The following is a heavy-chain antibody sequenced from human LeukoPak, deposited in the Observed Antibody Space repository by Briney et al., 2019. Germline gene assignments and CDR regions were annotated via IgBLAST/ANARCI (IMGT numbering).Heavy chain of an antibody. CDR1: GGSISSYY. J-gene: IGHJ6*03. Sequence: PSETLSLTCTVSGGSISSYYWSWIRQPAGKGLEWIGRIYTSGSTNYNPSLKSRVTMSVDTSKNQFSLKLSSVTAADTAVYYCARLEIDYDILTGYYTDYYYMDVWGKGTTVTVSS. V-gene: IGHV4-4*07. CDR3: ARLEIDYDILTGYYTDYYYMDV. CDR2: IYTSGST. D-gene: IGHD3-9*01.